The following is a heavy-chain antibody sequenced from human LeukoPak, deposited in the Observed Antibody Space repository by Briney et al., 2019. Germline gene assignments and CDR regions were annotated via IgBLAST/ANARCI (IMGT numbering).Heavy chain of an antibody. CDR1: GGSFSGYY. J-gene: IGHJ6*02. V-gene: IGHV4-34*01. Sequence: SETLSLTCAVYGGSFSGYYWSWIRQPPGKGLEWIGEINHSGSTNYNPSLKSRVTISVDTSKNQFSLKLSSVTAADTAVYYCARVLRRWWNEVYYGMDVWGQGTTVTVSS. CDR3: ARVLRRWWNEVYYGMDV. D-gene: IGHD2-15*01. CDR2: INHSGST.